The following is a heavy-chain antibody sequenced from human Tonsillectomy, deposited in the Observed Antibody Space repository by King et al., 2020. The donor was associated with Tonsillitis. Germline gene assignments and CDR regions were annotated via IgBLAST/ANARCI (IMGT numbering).Heavy chain of an antibody. CDR1: GFTFSSYA. J-gene: IGHJ4*02. CDR3: ARDRGEFGVVAATQDY. CDR2: TSYDGYNK. Sequence: VQLVESGGGVVQPGRSLRLSCAASGFTFSSYAMHWVRQAPGKGLEWVAVTSYDGYNKYYADSVKGRFTISRDNSKKTLYLQMNSLRAEDTAVYYCARDRGEFGVVAATQDYWGQGTLVTVSS. D-gene: IGHD2-15*01. V-gene: IGHV3-30*04.